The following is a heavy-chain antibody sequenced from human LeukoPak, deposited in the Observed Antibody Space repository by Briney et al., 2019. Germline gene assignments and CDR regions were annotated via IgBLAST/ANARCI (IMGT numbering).Heavy chain of an antibody. Sequence: GASVKVSCKASGYTFSSYYMHWVRQAPGQGREWMGIINPSGGSTSYAQKFQGRVTMTRDMSTSTVYMELSSLRSEDTAVYYCARDPVRTTVTTFFDYWGQGTLVTVSS. D-gene: IGHD4-17*01. J-gene: IGHJ4*02. CDR1: GYTFSSYY. CDR2: INPSGGST. V-gene: IGHV1-46*01. CDR3: ARDPVRTTVTTFFDY.